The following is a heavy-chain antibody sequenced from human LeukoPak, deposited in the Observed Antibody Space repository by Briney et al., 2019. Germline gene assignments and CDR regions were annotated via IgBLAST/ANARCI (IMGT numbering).Heavy chain of an antibody. CDR2: ISGSGGST. CDR3: AKLFGSGSYYNGYGYYYYMDV. V-gene: IGHV3-23*01. J-gene: IGHJ6*03. D-gene: IGHD3-10*01. CDR1: VFTFSSYW. Sequence: GGSLRLSCAASVFTFSSYWMSWVRQAPGKGLEWVSAISGSGGSTYYADSVKGRFTISRDNSKNTLYLQMNSLRAEDTAVYYCAKLFGSGSYYNGYGYYYYMDVWGKGTTVTISS.